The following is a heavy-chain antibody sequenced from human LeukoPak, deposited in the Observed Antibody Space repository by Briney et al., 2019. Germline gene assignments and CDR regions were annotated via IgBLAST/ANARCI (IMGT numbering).Heavy chain of an antibody. J-gene: IGHJ2*01. V-gene: IGHV3-53*01. D-gene: IGHD3-10*01. CDR1: GFTVSSNY. CDR2: IYSGGST. CDR3: ARDRPYGSGSYYGRNWYFDL. Sequence: PGGSLRLSCAASGFTVSSNYMSWVRQAPGKGLEWVSVIYSGGSTYYADPVKGRFTISRDNSKNTLYLQMNSLRAEDTAVYYCARDRPYGSGSYYGRNWYFDLWGRGTLVTVSS.